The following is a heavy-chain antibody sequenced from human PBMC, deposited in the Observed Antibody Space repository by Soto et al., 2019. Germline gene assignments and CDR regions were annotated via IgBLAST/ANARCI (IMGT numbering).Heavy chain of an antibody. CDR2: IIPIFGTA. D-gene: IGHD3-3*02. J-gene: IGHJ6*02. CDR1: GGTFSSYA. Sequence: SVKVSCKASGGTFSSYAISWVRQAPGRGLEWMGGIIPIFGTANYAQKFQGRVTITADESTSTAYMELSSLRSEDTAVYYCARGQRFSSGYKPPSYYYGMDVWGQGTTVTVSS. V-gene: IGHV1-69*13. CDR3: ARGQRFSSGYKPPSYYYGMDV.